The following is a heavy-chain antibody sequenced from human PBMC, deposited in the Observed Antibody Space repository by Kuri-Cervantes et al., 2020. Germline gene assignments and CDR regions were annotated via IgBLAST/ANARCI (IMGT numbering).Heavy chain of an antibody. D-gene: IGHD1-26*01. CDR1: GFTFDTYA. Sequence: GESLKISCEASGFTFDTYAIHWVRQAPAKGPEWVSYILDDGSYKFYADSVKGRFTISRDISKNTLYLQMNSLRAEDTAEYYCAKERASVGWPAPSGDQDYWGQGTLVTVSS. CDR3: AKERASVGWPAPSGDQDY. CDR2: ILDDGSYK. J-gene: IGHJ4*02. V-gene: IGHV3-30*02.